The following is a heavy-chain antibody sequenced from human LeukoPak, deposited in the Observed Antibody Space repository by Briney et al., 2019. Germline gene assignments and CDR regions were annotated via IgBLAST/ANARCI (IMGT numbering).Heavy chain of an antibody. Sequence: GSSVKVSCKASGGTFSSYAISWVRQAPGQGLEWVGRVIPILGIANYAQKFQGRVTITADKSTSTAYMELSSLRSEDTAVYYCASHGITVRSGVDYWGQGTLVTVSS. CDR2: VIPILGIA. CDR3: ASHGITVRSGVDY. D-gene: IGHD1-14*01. J-gene: IGHJ4*02. V-gene: IGHV1-69*04. CDR1: GGTFSSYA.